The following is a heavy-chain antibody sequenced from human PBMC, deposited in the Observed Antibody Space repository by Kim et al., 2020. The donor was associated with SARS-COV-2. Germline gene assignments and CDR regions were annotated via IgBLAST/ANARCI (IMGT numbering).Heavy chain of an antibody. J-gene: IGHJ3*02. CDR3: ATLAPLSDAFDI. V-gene: IGHV5-51*01. Sequence: SSPSFHGQVTISADKSISTAYLQWSSLKASDTAMYYCATLAPLSDAFDIWGQGTMVTVSS.